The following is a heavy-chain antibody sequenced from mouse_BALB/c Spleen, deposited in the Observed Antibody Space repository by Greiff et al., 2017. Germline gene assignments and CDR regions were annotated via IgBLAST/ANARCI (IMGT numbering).Heavy chain of an antibody. CDR1: GFTFNTYA. J-gene: IGHJ3*01. CDR3: VSQLGLAY. D-gene: IGHD4-1*02. V-gene: IGHV10-1*02. Sequence: EVMLVESGGGLVQPKGSLKLSCAASGFTFNTYAMNWVRQAPGKGLEWVARIRSKSNNYATYYADSVKDRFTISRDDSQSMLYLQMNNLKTEDTAMYYCVSQLGLAYWGEGTLVTVSA. CDR2: IRSKSNNYAT.